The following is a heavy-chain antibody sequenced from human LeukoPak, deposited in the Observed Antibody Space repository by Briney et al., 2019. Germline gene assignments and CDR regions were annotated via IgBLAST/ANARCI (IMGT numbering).Heavy chain of an antibody. D-gene: IGHD2-15*01. Sequence: SETLSLTCAVYGGPFSGYYWSWIRQPPGKGLEWIGEINHSGSTNYNPSLKSRVTISVDTSKNQFSLKLSSVTAADTAVYYCARFRYCSGGSCYSSVWFDPWGQGTLVTVSS. CDR1: GGPFSGYY. CDR3: ARFRYCSGGSCYSSVWFDP. CDR2: INHSGST. V-gene: IGHV4-34*01. J-gene: IGHJ5*02.